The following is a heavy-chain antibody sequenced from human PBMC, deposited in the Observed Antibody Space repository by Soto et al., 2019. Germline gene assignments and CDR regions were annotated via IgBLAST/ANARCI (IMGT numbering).Heavy chain of an antibody. CDR1: GYTFTGYN. Sequence: QVQLVQSGAEVKKPGASMKVSCKASGYTFTGYNIHWVRQAPGQGLEWMGWINPNSGDTNYAQKVHDRVTRTRGTSSCTTYRQVSRLSPNDTAVYYCARVMGLAGDFDHWRQGTVFNASS. J-gene: IGHJ4*02. V-gene: IGHV1-2*02. CDR3: ARVMGLAGDFDH. CDR2: INPNSGDT. D-gene: IGHD3-10*01.